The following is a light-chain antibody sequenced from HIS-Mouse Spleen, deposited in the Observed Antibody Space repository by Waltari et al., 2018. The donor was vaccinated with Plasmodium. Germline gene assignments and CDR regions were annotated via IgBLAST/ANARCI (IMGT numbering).Light chain of an antibody. CDR2: AAS. V-gene: IGKV3-15*01. Sequence: EIVMTQSPATLSVSPGERATLSCRASQSVSSNLAWYQQKPGQAPRLLIYAASTRATGIPARFSGSESGTEFTLTISSLQSEDFAVYYCQQYNNWPPWTCGQGTKVEIK. J-gene: IGKJ1*01. CDR3: QQYNNWPPWT. CDR1: QSVSSN.